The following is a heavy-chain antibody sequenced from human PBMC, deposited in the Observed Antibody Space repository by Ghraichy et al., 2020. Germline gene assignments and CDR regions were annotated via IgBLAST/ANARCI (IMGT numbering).Heavy chain of an antibody. Sequence: ASVKVSCKASGYTFTSYGISWMRQAPGQGLEWMGWISAYNGNTNYAQKLQGRVTMTTDTSTSTAYMDLGSLRSDDTAVYYCAGDFLSGGQIVAGYWGQGTLVTVSS. CDR3: AGDFLSGGQIVAGY. D-gene: IGHD5-12*01. CDR1: GYTFTSYG. V-gene: IGHV1-18*04. CDR2: ISAYNGNT. J-gene: IGHJ4*02.